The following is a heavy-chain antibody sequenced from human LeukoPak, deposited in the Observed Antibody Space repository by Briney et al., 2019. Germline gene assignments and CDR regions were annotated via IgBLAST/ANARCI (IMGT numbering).Heavy chain of an antibody. J-gene: IGHJ4*02. Sequence: GGSLRLSCAASGFTFSSYSMNWVRQAPGKGLEWVSSLSVSGGSTYYAGSVKGRLIISRDNSKNTVYLQMNSLRAEDTAIYYCASLRAAATGYYFDYWGQGTLVTVSS. V-gene: IGHV3-23*01. D-gene: IGHD3-9*01. CDR2: LSVSGGST. CDR3: ASLRAAATGYYFDY. CDR1: GFTFSSYS.